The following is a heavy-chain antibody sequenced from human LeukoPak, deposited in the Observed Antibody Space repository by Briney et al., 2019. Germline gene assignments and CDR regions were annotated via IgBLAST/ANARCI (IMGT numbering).Heavy chain of an antibody. Sequence: GGSLRLSCAVSGFTFSGYWMSWVRQSPGKGREWVANIKQDGREKYYVDYVKGRFTISRDNAKNSLNLQMNSLRAEDAAVYYCAREQVATMIVFDIWGQGTMVTVSS. CDR2: IKQDGREK. CDR3: AREQVATMIVFDI. D-gene: IGHD5-12*01. J-gene: IGHJ3*02. CDR1: GFTFSGYW. V-gene: IGHV3-7*01.